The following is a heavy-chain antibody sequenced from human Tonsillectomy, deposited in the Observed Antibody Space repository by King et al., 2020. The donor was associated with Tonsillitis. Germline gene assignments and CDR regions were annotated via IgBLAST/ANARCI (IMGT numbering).Heavy chain of an antibody. CDR3: AVTLRYFDRSNAGTDAFDI. Sequence: VQLVESGAEVKKPGASVKVSCKASGYTFTTSDISWVRQAPGQGLEWMGWISAYNGNANYAQKLQGRVTMTTDTSTSTAYMDLRSLRSDDTAVYYCAVTLRYFDRSNAGTDAFDIWGQGTMVTVSS. D-gene: IGHD3-9*01. CDR2: ISAYNGNA. V-gene: IGHV1-18*01. CDR1: GYTFTTSD. J-gene: IGHJ3*02.